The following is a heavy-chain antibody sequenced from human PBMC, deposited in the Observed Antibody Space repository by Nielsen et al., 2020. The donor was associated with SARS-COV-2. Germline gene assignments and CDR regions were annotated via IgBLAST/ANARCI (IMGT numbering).Heavy chain of an antibody. D-gene: IGHD1-14*01. CDR3: ARDGNPAYYYYGMDV. J-gene: IGHJ6*02. CDR1: GGSISSSSYY. CDR2: IYYSGST. Sequence: SETLSLTCTVSGGSISSSSYYWGWIRQPPGKGLEWIGSIYYSGSTNYNPSLKSRVTISVDTSKNQFSLKLSSVTAADTAVYYCARDGNPAYYYYGMDVWGQGTTVTVSS. V-gene: IGHV4-39*07.